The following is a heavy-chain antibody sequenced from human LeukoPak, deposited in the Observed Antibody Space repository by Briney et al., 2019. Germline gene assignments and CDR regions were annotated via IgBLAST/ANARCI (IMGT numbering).Heavy chain of an antibody. CDR3: ASARTYGGDSGSALDY. CDR2: MNPNSGNT. J-gene: IGHJ4*02. CDR1: RYTFTSYD. D-gene: IGHD4-23*01. V-gene: IGHV1-8*01. Sequence: ASVKVSCKASRYTFTSYDFYWVRQATGQGLEWMGWMNPNSGNTGYAQKFQGRVTMTTNTSISTAYMELSSLRSEDTAVYYCASARTYGGDSGSALDYWGQGTLVTVSS.